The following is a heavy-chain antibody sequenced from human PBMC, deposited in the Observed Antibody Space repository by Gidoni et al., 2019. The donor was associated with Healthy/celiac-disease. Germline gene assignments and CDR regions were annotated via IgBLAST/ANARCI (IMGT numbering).Heavy chain of an antibody. CDR2: ISYDGSNK. CDR1: GFTFSSYG. D-gene: IGHD2-15*01. J-gene: IGHJ5*02. Sequence: QVQLVESGGGVVQPGRSLRLSCDASGFTFSSYGLHWVRQAPGKGLEWVAVISYDGSNKYYADSVKGRFTISRDNSKNTLYLQMNSLRAEDTAVYYCAKGSGGSCRAGWFDPWGQGTLVTVSS. V-gene: IGHV3-30*18. CDR3: AKGSGGSCRAGWFDP.